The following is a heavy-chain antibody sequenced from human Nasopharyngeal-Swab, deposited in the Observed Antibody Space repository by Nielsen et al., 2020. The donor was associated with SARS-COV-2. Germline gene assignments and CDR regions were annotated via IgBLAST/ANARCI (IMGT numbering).Heavy chain of an antibody. D-gene: IGHD6-13*01. CDR2: FSGTGGKT. V-gene: IGHV3-23*01. Sequence: WIRQPPGKGLEWVSTFSGTGGKTYYVDSVKGRFTISRDNSKNTLFLQMNSLRAEDTAMYFCARALAEAGTYYFDYWGQGTLVTVSS. CDR3: ARALAEAGTYYFDY. J-gene: IGHJ4*02.